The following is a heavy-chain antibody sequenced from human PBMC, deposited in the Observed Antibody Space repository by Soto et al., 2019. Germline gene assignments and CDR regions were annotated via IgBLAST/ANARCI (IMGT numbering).Heavy chain of an antibody. CDR1: GYTFTSYG. CDR2: ISAYNGNT. D-gene: IGHD3-22*01. J-gene: IGHJ4*02. CDR3: ARDRLRGYDSSGFYS. V-gene: IGHV1-18*01. Sequence: ASVKASCKASGYTFTSYGSSWVRQAPGQGLEWMGWISAYNGNTNYAQKLQDRVTMTTATSTNTVFLELRSLKSDDTAIYYCARDRLRGYDSSGFYSWGQGTMVTVSS.